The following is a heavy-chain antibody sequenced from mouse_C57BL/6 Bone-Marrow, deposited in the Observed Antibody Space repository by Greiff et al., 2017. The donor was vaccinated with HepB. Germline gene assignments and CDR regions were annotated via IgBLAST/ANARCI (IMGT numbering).Heavy chain of an antibody. Sequence: VQLQQSGPELVKPGASVKISCKASGYTFTDYYMNWVKQSHGKSLEWIGDINPNNGGTSYNQKFKGKATLTVDKSSSTAYMELRSLTSEDSAVYYCARLIIDYDWFAYWGQGTLVTVSA. J-gene: IGHJ3*01. CDR3: ARLIIDYDWFAY. D-gene: IGHD2-4*01. V-gene: IGHV1-26*01. CDR2: INPNNGGT. CDR1: GYTFTDYY.